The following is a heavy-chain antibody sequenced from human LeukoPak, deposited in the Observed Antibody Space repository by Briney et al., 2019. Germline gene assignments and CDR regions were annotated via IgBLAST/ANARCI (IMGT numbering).Heavy chain of an antibody. Sequence: GGSLRLSCAASGFTFSRYWISWVRQAPGKGLEWVANIKQDGSEKYYVDSVKGRFTISRDIAKNSLYLQMNSLRGEDTAVYYCARVSCTNGVCYGFDYWGQGTLVTVSS. CDR2: IKQDGSEK. D-gene: IGHD2-8*01. CDR3: ARVSCTNGVCYGFDY. J-gene: IGHJ4*02. CDR1: GFTFSRYW. V-gene: IGHV3-7*01.